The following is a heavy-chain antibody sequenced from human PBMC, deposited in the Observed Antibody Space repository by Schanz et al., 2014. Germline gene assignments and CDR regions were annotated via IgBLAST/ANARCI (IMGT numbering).Heavy chain of an antibody. V-gene: IGHV3-23*04. CDR3: AKDHPSSGWPAFDV. Sequence: EVQVVESGGGLVQPGGSLRLSCVASGLLFSYYYMSGVRQAPGKGLEWVSAISGSGGSTVYADSVKGRFTISRDNSNNTVFLQMNSLRADDTAVYYCAKDHPSSGWPAFDVWGQGTQVTVSS. D-gene: IGHD6-19*01. J-gene: IGHJ4*02. CDR1: GLLFSYYY. CDR2: ISGSGGST.